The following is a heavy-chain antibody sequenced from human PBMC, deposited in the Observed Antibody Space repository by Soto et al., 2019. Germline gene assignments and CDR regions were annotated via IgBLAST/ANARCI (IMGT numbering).Heavy chain of an antibody. D-gene: IGHD3-22*01. V-gene: IGHV3-74*01. CDR3: AREWGYYDSSGYYYYYGMDV. J-gene: IGHJ6*02. CDR1: GFTFSSYW. CDR2: INSDGSST. Sequence: GGSLRLSCAASGFTFSSYWMHWVRQAPGKGLVWVSRINSDGSSTSYADSVKGRFTISRDNAKNTLYLQMNSLRAEDTAVYYCAREWGYYDSSGYYYYYGMDVWGQGTTVTVSS.